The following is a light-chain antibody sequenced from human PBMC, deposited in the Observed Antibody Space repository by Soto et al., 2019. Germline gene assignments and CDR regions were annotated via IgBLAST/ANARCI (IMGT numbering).Light chain of an antibody. CDR3: QQRTDRPPWT. CDR2: DAS. Sequence: EIVLTQSPATLSLSPGXRATLSCRASQSIGLAIAWYQHKPGQAPRLLIFDASQRATGIPARFRGSGSGTDFTLPISSLEPEDFAVYYCQQRTDRPPWTFGQGTKVEIK. CDR1: QSIGLA. V-gene: IGKV3-11*01. J-gene: IGKJ1*01.